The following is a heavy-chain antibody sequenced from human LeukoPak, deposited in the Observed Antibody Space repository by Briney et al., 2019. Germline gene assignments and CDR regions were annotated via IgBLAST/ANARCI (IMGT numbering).Heavy chain of an antibody. CDR2: IIPIFGTA. D-gene: IGHD3-22*01. CDR1: GGTFSSYA. V-gene: IGHV1-69*13. Sequence: SVKVSCKASGGTFSSYAISWVRQAPGQGLEWMGGIIPIFGTANYAQKFQGRVTITEDESTSTAYMELSSLRSEDTAVYYCARFTWYYDSSGYSTYYYYYGMDVWGQGTTVTVSS. CDR3: ARFTWYYDSSGYSTYYYYYGMDV. J-gene: IGHJ6*02.